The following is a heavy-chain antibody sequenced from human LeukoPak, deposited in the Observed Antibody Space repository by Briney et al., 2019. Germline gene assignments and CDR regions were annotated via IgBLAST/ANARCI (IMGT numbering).Heavy chain of an antibody. J-gene: IGHJ4*02. D-gene: IGHD4-23*01. CDR3: ARVVIRPYYFDY. CDR2: IYSGGIT. V-gene: IGHV3-66*01. CDR1: GFTVSSNY. Sequence: GGSLRLSCAISGFTVSSNYMRWVRQAPGKGLEWVSVIYSGGITDYAYSVKGRFTISRDNSKNTLHLQMNNLRAEDTAVYYCARVVIRPYYFDYWGQGTLVTVSS.